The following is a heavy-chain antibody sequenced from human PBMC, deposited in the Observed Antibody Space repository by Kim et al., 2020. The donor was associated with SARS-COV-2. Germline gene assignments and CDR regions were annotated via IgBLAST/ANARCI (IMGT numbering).Heavy chain of an antibody. CDR1: GYSFTSYW. Sequence: GESLKISCKGSGYSFTSYWISWVRQMPGKGLEWMGRIDPSDSYTNYSPSFQGHVTISADKSISTAYLQWSSLKASDTAMYYCARRGGYCSGGSCYSVYYYYGMDVWGQGTTVTVSS. CDR3: ARRGGYCSGGSCYSVYYYYGMDV. D-gene: IGHD2-15*01. J-gene: IGHJ6*02. V-gene: IGHV5-10-1*01. CDR2: IDPSDSYT.